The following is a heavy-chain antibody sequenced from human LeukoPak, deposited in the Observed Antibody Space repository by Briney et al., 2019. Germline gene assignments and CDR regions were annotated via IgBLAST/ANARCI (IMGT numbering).Heavy chain of an antibody. D-gene: IGHD2-2*01. CDR2: ISSSSSYI. CDR1: GFTFSSYS. Sequence: PGGSLRLSCTASGFTFSSYSMNWVRQAPGKGLEWVSSISSSSSYIYYADSVKGRFTISRDNAKNSLFLQMNSLRAEDTAVYYCARDFLVGAFDIWGQGTMVTVSS. CDR3: ARDFLVGAFDI. J-gene: IGHJ3*02. V-gene: IGHV3-21*01.